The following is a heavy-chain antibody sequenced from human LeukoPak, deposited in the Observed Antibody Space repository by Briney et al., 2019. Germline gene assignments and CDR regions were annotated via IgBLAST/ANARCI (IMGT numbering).Heavy chain of an antibody. J-gene: IGHJ6*02. D-gene: IGHD5-24*01. V-gene: IGHV3-33*01. CDR3: ARDREMYYYYGMDV. CDR2: IWYDGSNK. CDR1: GCIFSSYG. Sequence: SGRSLRLSCAGSGCIFSSYGMHWVRQAPGKGLEWVAVIWYDGSNKYYADSVKGRFTISRDNSKNTLYVQMNSLRVEDTAVYYCARDREMYYYYGMDVWGQGTTVTVSS.